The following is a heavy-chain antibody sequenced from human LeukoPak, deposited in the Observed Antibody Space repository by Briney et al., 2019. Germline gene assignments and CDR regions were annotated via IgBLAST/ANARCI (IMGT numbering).Heavy chain of an antibody. CDR2: IYYSGST. J-gene: IGHJ4*02. Sequence: SETLSLTCTVSGGSISSCYWSWIRQPPGKGLEWIGYIYYSGSTNYNPSLKSRVTISVDTSKNQFSLRLNSVTAADTAMYYCAKSGGYGLIDYWGRGTLVTVSS. CDR1: GGSISSCY. D-gene: IGHD1-26*01. V-gene: IGHV4-59*08. CDR3: AKSGGYGLIDY.